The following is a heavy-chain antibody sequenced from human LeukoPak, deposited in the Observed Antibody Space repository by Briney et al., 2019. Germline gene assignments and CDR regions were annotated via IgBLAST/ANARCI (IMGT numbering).Heavy chain of an antibody. CDR1: GFTFSSHW. V-gene: IGHV3-74*01. Sequence: GGSLTLSCAASGFTFSSHWMYWVRQAPGKGLVWVSRIKKDGSDTTYADSVKGRFTISRDNAKNTLYLQMNSLRAEDTAAYYCATDMGDDTSGSYRFGLDVWGLGTTVTVSS. CDR3: ATDMGDDTSGSYRFGLDV. J-gene: IGHJ6*02. CDR2: IKKDGSDT. D-gene: IGHD3-22*01.